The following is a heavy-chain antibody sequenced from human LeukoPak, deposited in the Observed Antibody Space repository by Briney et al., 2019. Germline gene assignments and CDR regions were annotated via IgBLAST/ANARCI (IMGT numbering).Heavy chain of an antibody. J-gene: IGHJ4*02. CDR3: ARHRGYSYGDFDY. D-gene: IGHD5-18*01. V-gene: IGHV4-34*01. Sequence: SETLSLTCAVYGGSFSGYYWSWIRQPPGKGLEWIGEINHSGSTNYNPSLKSRVTISVDTSKNQFSLKLSSVTAADTAVYYCARHRGYSYGDFDYWGQGTLVTVSS. CDR1: GGSFSGYY. CDR2: INHSGST.